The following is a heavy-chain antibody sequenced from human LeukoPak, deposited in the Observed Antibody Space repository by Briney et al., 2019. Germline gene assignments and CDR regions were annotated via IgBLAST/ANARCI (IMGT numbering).Heavy chain of an antibody. J-gene: IGHJ4*02. CDR2: INHSGST. Sequence: PSETLSLTCAVYGGSFSGYYWSWIRQPPGKGLEWIGEINHSGSTNYNPSLKSRVTISVDTSKNQFSLKLSSVTAADTAVYYCASRSSGWREPLDYWGQGTLVTVSS. CDR3: ASRSSGWREPLDY. D-gene: IGHD6-19*01. V-gene: IGHV4-34*01. CDR1: GGSFSGYY.